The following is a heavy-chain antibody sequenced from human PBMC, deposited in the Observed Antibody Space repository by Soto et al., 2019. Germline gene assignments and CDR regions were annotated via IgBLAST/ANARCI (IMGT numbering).Heavy chain of an antibody. CDR2: IIPNIGKT. CDR3: ARNRRFGVVPSHWFDP. V-gene: IGHV1-69*13. J-gene: IGHJ5*02. Sequence: SVKVSCKASGGTFSSYAISWVRQAPGQGLEWMGGIIPNIGKTNYAQKLQGRVTITADASTSTAYMELRSLRSDDTAVYYCARNRRFGVVPSHWFDPWGQGTLVTVSS. D-gene: IGHD3-3*01. CDR1: GGTFSSYA.